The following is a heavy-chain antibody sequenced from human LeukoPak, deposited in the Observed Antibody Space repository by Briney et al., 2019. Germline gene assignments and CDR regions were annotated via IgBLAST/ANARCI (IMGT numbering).Heavy chain of an antibody. CDR1: GGSIRSGSYY. D-gene: IGHD1-26*01. Sequence: SSQTLSLTCTVSGGSIRSGSYYWSWIRQPAGKGLEWIGRIHAGGSTNYNPSLKSRVTISADTSKNQFSLKLSSVTAADTAVYYCAREFRKGWDWFDPWGQGTLVTVSS. CDR2: IHAGGST. J-gene: IGHJ5*02. V-gene: IGHV4-61*02. CDR3: AREFRKGWDWFDP.